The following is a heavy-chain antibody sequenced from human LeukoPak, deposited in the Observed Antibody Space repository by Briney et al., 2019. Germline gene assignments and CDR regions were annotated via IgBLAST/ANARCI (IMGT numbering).Heavy chain of an antibody. J-gene: IGHJ5*02. CDR2: VYPDASKT. CDR1: GDTFNNDC. Sequence: GESLKISCKGSGDTFNNDCIAWVRQMPGKGLEWMGIVYPDASKTKYNPSFQGQVTISADKSTTTAYLQWSSLRASDTAIYYCARQMGGTTSVNWFDPWGQGTLVTVSS. D-gene: IGHD1-1*01. CDR3: ARQMGGTTSVNWFDP. V-gene: IGHV5-51*01.